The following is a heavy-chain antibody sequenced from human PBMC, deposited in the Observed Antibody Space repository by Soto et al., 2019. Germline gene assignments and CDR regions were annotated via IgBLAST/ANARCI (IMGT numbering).Heavy chain of an antibody. D-gene: IGHD1-26*01. V-gene: IGHV4-31*01. CDR2: IYYSGST. J-gene: IGHJ3*02. Sequence: SETLSLTCTVSGGSISSGGYYWSWIRQHPGKGLEWIGYIYYSGSTYYNPTLKGQVTISVDTSKNQFSLKLSSVTAADTAVYFCARSGVGGSYGAVDIWGQGTMVTVSS. CDR3: ARSGVGGSYGAVDI. CDR1: GGSISSGGYY.